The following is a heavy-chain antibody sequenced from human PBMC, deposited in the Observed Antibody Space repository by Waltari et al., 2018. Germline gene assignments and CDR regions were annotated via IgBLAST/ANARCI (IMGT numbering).Heavy chain of an antibody. CDR1: GFTFSSYA. V-gene: IGHV3-30-3*01. CDR2: ISYDGSNK. D-gene: IGHD4-17*01. CDR3: ARDLATVGSDYDY. J-gene: IGHJ4*02. Sequence: QVQLVESGGGVVQPGRSLRLSCAASGFTFSSYAMHWVRQAPGKGLEWVAVISYDGSNKYYADSVKGRFTISRDNSKNTLYLQMNSLRAEDTAVYYCARDLATVGSDYDYWGQGTLVTVSS.